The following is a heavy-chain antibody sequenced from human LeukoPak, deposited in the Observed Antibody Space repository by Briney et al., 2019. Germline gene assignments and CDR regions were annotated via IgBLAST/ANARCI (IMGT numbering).Heavy chain of an antibody. Sequence: TGGSLRLSCAASGFTFNDFYMNWIRQTPGKGPEWVAVISYDGSNKYYADSVKGRFTISRDNSKNTLYLQMNSLRAEDTAVYYCARDALVVVITNYFDYWGQGTLVTVSS. D-gene: IGHD3-22*01. CDR3: ARDALVVVITNYFDY. J-gene: IGHJ4*02. V-gene: IGHV3-30-3*01. CDR1: GFTFNDFY. CDR2: ISYDGSNK.